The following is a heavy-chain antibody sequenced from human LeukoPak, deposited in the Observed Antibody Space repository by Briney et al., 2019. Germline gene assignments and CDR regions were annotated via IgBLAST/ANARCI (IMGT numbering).Heavy chain of an antibody. J-gene: IGHJ3*02. V-gene: IGHV5-51*01. Sequence: GESLKISCKGTGYTFTSYWIHWVRQMPGKGLEWMGIIYPGDSDTRYSPSFQGQVTISADKSISTAYLQWSSLKASDTAMYYCARHEVYYGGNPGAFDIWGQGTMVTVSS. D-gene: IGHD4-23*01. CDR1: GYTFTSYW. CDR3: ARHEVYYGGNPGAFDI. CDR2: IYPGDSDT.